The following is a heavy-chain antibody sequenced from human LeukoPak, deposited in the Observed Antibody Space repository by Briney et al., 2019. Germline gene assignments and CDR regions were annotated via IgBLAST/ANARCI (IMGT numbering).Heavy chain of an antibody. D-gene: IGHD1-26*01. V-gene: IGHV3-15*01. J-gene: IGHJ4*02. Sequence: GGSLRLSCAASGFTFSNAWMSWVRQAPGKGQEWVGLIKSKTDGGTTDYAAPVKGRFTISTDDSKNTLYLQMNSLKTEDTAVYYCTTEWELPYFDYWGQGTLVTVSS. CDR3: TTEWELPYFDY. CDR1: GFTFSNAW. CDR2: IKSKTDGGTT.